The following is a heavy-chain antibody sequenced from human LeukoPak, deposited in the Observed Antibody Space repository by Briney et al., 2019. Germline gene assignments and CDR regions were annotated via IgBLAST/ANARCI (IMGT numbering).Heavy chain of an antibody. Sequence: ASVKVSFTASGYTFTIYDINWVRQATGEGLEWMGWMNPNSGNTGYAQKFQGRATITRNTSISTAYMHLSSLRSDDTAVYYCARRAVAYYYYYYMDVWGKGTTVTISS. D-gene: IGHD6-19*01. V-gene: IGHV1-8*03. CDR2: MNPNSGNT. CDR3: ARRAVAYYYYYYMDV. J-gene: IGHJ6*03. CDR1: GYTFTIYD.